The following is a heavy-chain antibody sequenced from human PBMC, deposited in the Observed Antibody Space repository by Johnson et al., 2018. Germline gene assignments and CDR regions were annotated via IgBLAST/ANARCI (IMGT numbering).Heavy chain of an antibody. D-gene: IGHD5-24*01. Sequence: QVQLVESGGGLVKPGGSLRLSCAASGFTFSSYSMNWVRQAPGKGLEWVAGISYDGSNKYYADSVKGRFTISRDNSKNTLYLQMNSLRAEDTAVYYCAKDFNYGTPNAFDIWGQGTMVTVSS. CDR1: GFTFSSYS. V-gene: IGHV3-30*18. CDR2: ISYDGSNK. J-gene: IGHJ3*02. CDR3: AKDFNYGTPNAFDI.